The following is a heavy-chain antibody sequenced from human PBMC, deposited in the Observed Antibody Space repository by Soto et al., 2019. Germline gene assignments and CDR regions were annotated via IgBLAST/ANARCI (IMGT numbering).Heavy chain of an antibody. CDR1: GGSISSSNW. Sequence: SETLSLTCAVSGGSISSSNWWSWVRQPPGKGLEWIGEIYHSGSTNYNPSLKSRVTISVDKSKNQFSLKLSSVTAADTAVYYCASTKLAAAGFDYWGQGTLVTVSS. V-gene: IGHV4-4*02. J-gene: IGHJ4*02. CDR3: ASTKLAAAGFDY. D-gene: IGHD6-13*01. CDR2: IYHSGST.